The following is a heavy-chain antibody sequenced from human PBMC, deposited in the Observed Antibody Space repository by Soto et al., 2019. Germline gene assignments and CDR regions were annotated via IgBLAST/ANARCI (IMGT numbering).Heavy chain of an antibody. Sequence: QVQLVESGGGVVQPGRSLRLSCAASGFTFSSYAMHWVRQAPGKGPEWVAVISYDGSNKYYADSVKGRFTISRDNSKNTLYLQMNSLRAEDTAVYYCASYDILTGYYTIDYWGQGTLVTVSS. CDR3: ASYDILTGYYTIDY. V-gene: IGHV3-30-3*01. D-gene: IGHD3-9*01. CDR1: GFTFSSYA. CDR2: ISYDGSNK. J-gene: IGHJ4*02.